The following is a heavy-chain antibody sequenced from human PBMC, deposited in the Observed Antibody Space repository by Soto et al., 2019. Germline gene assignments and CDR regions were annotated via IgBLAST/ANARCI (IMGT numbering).Heavy chain of an antibody. V-gene: IGHV3-74*01. J-gene: IGHJ4*02. D-gene: IGHD3-22*01. CDR2: INSDGSST. CDR1: GFTFSSYW. Sequence: GGSLRLSCAASGFTFSSYWMHWVRQVPGKGLAWVSRINSDGSSTSYADSVKGRFTISRDNAKNTLYLQMNSLTGEDTAVYYCARPRYDGSGTPFDHWGQGTLVTVSS. CDR3: ARPRYDGSGTPFDH.